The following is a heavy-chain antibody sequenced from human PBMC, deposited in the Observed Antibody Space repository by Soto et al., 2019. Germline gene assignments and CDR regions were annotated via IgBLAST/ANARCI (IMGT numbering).Heavy chain of an antibody. CDR1: GFTFGAFG. J-gene: IGHJ6*02. CDR3: ARYLVTLAAMDV. D-gene: IGHD3-16*01. Sequence: QVQLVESGGDVVQPGRSLRLSCEVSGFTFGAFGIHWVRQAPGKGLEWVTVIWADGTNKYYADSVKGRFTVSRDNSKNTLYLQMISLRVEDTAVYYCARYLVTLAAMDVWGPGTTVLVSS. CDR2: IWADGTNK. V-gene: IGHV3-33*01.